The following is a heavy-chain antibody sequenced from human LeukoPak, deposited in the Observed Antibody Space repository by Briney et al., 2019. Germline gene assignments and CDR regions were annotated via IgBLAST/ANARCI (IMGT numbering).Heavy chain of an antibody. V-gene: IGHV4-59*01. D-gene: IGHD4-17*01. CDR3: AGDYGGNSGV. CDR2: IYYSGST. J-gene: IGHJ4*02. Sequence: XTLSLTCTVSGGSISSYYWSWIRQPPGKGLEWIGYIYYSGSTNYNPSLKSRVTISVDTSKNQFSLKLSSVTAADTAVYYCAGDYGGNSGVWGQGTLVTVSS. CDR1: GGSISSYY.